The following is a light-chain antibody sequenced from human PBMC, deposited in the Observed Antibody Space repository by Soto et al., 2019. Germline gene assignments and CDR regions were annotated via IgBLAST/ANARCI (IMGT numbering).Light chain of an antibody. CDR3: QHYGTSPLT. V-gene: IGKV3-20*01. CDR1: QSPSSSY. Sequence: EFVLTQSPGTLSLSPGERATLSCRASQSPSSSYFAWYQQKPGQAPRLLIYGVSSRATGIPDRFSGSGSGTDFTLTISRLEPEEFAVYFCQHYGTSPLTFGQGTKVEIK. CDR2: GVS. J-gene: IGKJ1*01.